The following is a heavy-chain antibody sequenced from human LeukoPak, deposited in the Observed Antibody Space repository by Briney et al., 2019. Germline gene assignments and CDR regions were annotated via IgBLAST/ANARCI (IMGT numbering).Heavy chain of an antibody. Sequence: GGSLRLSCAASGFTFTSYSMTWVRQAPGKGLEWVSSISASGGNTYSADSVEGRFTISRDNSKNTVYLQMNSLTAEDTAVYYCAKDREVRGYYGLDVWGQGTTVTVSS. J-gene: IGHJ6*02. CDR3: AKDREVRGYYGLDV. D-gene: IGHD3-10*01. V-gene: IGHV3-23*01. CDR2: ISASGGNT. CDR1: GFTFTSYS.